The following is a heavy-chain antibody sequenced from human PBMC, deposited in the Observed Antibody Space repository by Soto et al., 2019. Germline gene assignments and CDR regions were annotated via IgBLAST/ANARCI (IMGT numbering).Heavy chain of an antibody. D-gene: IGHD5-18*01. J-gene: IGHJ4*02. Sequence: QVKLVQSGAEGKKPGASVKVSCKASGYTFTSYGISWVRQAPGQGLEWRGWINAYNGNTNYAQKFQGRVTMTTDTSTRTAYMELRSLRSDDTAVYYCARDVGYGLIDSGGQGTLFTVSS. CDR3: ARDVGYGLIDS. V-gene: IGHV1-18*01. CDR1: GYTFTSYG. CDR2: INAYNGNT.